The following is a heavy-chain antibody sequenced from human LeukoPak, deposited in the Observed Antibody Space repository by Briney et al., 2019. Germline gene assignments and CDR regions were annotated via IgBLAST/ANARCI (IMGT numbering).Heavy chain of an antibody. CDR3: AKEEEDFYDSSGYYPIDS. J-gene: IGHJ4*02. V-gene: IGHV3-23*01. D-gene: IGHD3-22*01. CDR1: GFTFNNYA. Sequence: GGSLRLSCAASGFTFNNYAMSWVRQAPRKGLEWVSSISGRGGTTDYADSVKGRFTLSRDNSQNTLYLQMNSLRAEDTAVYYCAKEEEDFYDSSGYYPIDSWGQGTLVTVSS. CDR2: ISGRGGTT.